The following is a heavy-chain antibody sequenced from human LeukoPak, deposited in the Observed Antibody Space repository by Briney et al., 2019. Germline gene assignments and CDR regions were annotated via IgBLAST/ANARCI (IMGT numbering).Heavy chain of an antibody. CDR2: INHSGST. J-gene: IGHJ5*02. CDR3: ARVAAAGPPVLWFDP. Sequence: SETLSLTCTVSDGSTTGTRYYWSWIRQPPGKGLEWIGEINHSGSTNYNPSLKSRVTISVDTSKNQFSLKLSSVTAADTAVYYCARVAAAGPPVLWFDPWGQGTLVTVSS. D-gene: IGHD6-13*01. V-gene: IGHV4-39*07. CDR1: DGSTTGTRYY.